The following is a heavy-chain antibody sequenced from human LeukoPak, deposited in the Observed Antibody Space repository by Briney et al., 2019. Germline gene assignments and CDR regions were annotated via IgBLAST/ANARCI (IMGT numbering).Heavy chain of an antibody. CDR1: GFTFSSYS. Sequence: GGSLRLSCAASGFTFSSYSMNWVRQAPGKGLEWVSSISSSSSYIYYADSVKGRFTISRDNAKNSLYLQMNSLRAEDTAVYYCARDRTSYGVMDVWGQGTTVTVSS. V-gene: IGHV3-21*01. J-gene: IGHJ6*02. CDR3: ARDRTSYGVMDV. CDR2: ISSSSSYI. D-gene: IGHD5-18*01.